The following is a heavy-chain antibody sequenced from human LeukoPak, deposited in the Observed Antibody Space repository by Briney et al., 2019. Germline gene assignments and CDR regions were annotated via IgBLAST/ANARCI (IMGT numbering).Heavy chain of an antibody. CDR1: GFTVSSNF. V-gene: IGHV3-66*01. D-gene: IGHD6-19*01. CDR2: IYSGGST. CDR3: ARRGVAGTEYYFDY. Sequence: GGSLRLSCAASGFTVSSNFMSWVRQAPGKGLEWVSVIYSGGSTYYGGSVEDRFTVSRDISKNTLSLQMNSLRTEDTAVYYCARRGVAGTEYYFDYWGQGTLVTVSS. J-gene: IGHJ4*02.